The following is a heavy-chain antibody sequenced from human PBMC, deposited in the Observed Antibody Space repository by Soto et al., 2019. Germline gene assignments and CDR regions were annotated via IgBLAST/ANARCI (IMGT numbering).Heavy chain of an antibody. D-gene: IGHD1-20*01. Sequence: SGPTLVNPTETLTLTCTFSGFSLTSPGMCVSWIRQSPGKALEWLALIERDDDDKYYSTSLKTRLTISKDTRKNQVVLTMANMERAGTASCCCARNIRGPRRFNGMDVWAQGTTVTVSS. CDR1: GFSLTSPGMC. J-gene: IGHJ6*02. CDR3: ARNIRGPRRFNGMDV. CDR2: IERDDDDK. V-gene: IGHV2-70*13.